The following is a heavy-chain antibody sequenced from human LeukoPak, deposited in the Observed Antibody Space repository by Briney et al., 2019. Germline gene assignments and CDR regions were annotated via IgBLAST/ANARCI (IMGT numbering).Heavy chain of an antibody. CDR3: ARAVVVSLGFDSRGYSQD. CDR2: INSDGSTT. D-gene: IGHD3-22*01. Sequence: PGGSLRLSCAASGFTFSSHWMHWVRQAPGKGLVWVSRINSDGSTTTYADSVKGRFTISRDNANNTLYLQMSSLRDEDTAVYYCARAVVVSLGFDSRGYSQDWGQGSLVTVSS. CDR1: GFTFSSHW. V-gene: IGHV3-74*01. J-gene: IGHJ4*02.